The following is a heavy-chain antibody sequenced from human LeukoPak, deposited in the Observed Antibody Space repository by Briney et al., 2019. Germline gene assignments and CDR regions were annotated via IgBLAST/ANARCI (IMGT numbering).Heavy chain of an antibody. V-gene: IGHV4-34*01. Sequence: PSETLSLTCADYGGSFSGYYWSWIRQPPGKGLEWIGEINHSGSTNYNPSLKSRVTISVDTSKNQFSLKLSSVTAADTAVYYCARVRGNYYYDSSGYPRVHAFDIWGQGTMVTVSS. D-gene: IGHD3-22*01. CDR2: INHSGST. CDR1: GGSFSGYY. J-gene: IGHJ3*02. CDR3: ARVRGNYYYDSSGYPRVHAFDI.